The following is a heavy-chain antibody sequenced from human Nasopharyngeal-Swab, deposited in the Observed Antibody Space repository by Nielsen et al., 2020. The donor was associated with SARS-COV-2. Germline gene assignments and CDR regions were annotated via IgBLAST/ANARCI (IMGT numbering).Heavy chain of an antibody. Sequence: GGSLRPSCAASGFTFSNYNMNWVRQAPGKVLEWVSSISSSTTYIYYADSVKGRFTISRDNAKTSLYLQMNSLRAEDTAVYYCARDGLDYDFWSAYFMDVWGQGTTVTVSS. CDR2: ISSSTTYI. V-gene: IGHV3-21*01. J-gene: IGHJ6*02. CDR3: ARDGLDYDFWSAYFMDV. CDR1: GFTFSNYN. D-gene: IGHD3-3*01.